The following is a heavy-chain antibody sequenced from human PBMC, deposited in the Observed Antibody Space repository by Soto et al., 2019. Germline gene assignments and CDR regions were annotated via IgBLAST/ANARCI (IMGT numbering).Heavy chain of an antibody. D-gene: IGHD4-4*01. CDR2: ISSASDYS. CDR1: GFTFSDYY. Sequence: GGSLRLSCTASGFTFSDYYMSWIRQAPGKGLEWISYISSASDYSTYADSVKGRFTISRDNAKNSLYLQLNNVRPDDTALYFCARHDYSNEHWFDTWGLGTAVTVPQ. J-gene: IGHJ5*02. CDR3: ARHDYSNEHWFDT. V-gene: IGHV3-11*06.